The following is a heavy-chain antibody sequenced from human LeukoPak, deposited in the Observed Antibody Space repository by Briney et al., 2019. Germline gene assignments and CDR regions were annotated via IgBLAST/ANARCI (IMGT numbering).Heavy chain of an antibody. CDR3: ARDGVGATNRGDFDY. CDR2: IIPFFDTA. J-gene: IGHJ4*02. Sequence: VASVKVSCKASGGTFSSYAISWVRQAPGQGREWMGGIIPFFDTANYAQKFQGRVTITADESTSTAYMELSSLKSEDTAVYYCARDGVGATNRGDFDYWGQGTLVTVSS. D-gene: IGHD1-26*01. CDR1: GGTFSSYA. V-gene: IGHV1-69*13.